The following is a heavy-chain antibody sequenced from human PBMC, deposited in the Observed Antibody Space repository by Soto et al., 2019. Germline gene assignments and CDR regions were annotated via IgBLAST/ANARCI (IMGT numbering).Heavy chain of an antibody. CDR2: ISAYNGNT. CDR1: GYTFTSYD. V-gene: IGHV1-18*01. Sequence: ASVKVSCKAPGYTFTSYDINWVRQAPGQGLEWMGWISAYNGNTNYAQKLQGRVTMTTDTSTSTAYMELRSLRSDDTAVYYCAIVGLHFGVVIIGDGYGMDVWGQGTTVTVSS. D-gene: IGHD3-3*01. CDR3: AIVGLHFGVVIIGDGYGMDV. J-gene: IGHJ6*02.